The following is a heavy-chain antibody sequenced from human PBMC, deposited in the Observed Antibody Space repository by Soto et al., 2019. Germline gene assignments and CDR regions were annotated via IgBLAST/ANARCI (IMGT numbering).Heavy chain of an antibody. CDR3: ARGDFWSGYYPPYYYYYYMEG. V-gene: IGHV1-46*03. Sequence: ASVKVSCKASGYTFTSYYMHWVRQAPGQGLEWMGIINPSGGSTSYAQKFQGRVTMTRDASTSTVYMELSSLRSEDTAVYYCARGDFWSGYYPPYYYYYYMEGWGKGTTVTVSS. D-gene: IGHD3-3*01. J-gene: IGHJ6*03. CDR2: INPSGGST. CDR1: GYTFTSYY.